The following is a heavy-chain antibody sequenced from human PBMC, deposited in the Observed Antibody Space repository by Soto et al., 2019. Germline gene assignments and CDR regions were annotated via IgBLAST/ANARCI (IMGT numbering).Heavy chain of an antibody. Sequence: QVQLVESGGGVVQPGRSLRLSCAASGFTVSAYTMHWVRQAPGKGLEWVAVISSDGNHKYYTDSVKGRFTISRDTSTNTLYLQMNSLRAEDTAVYYCARWEQPLFDYWGQGTLVTVS. CDR3: ARWEQPLFDY. V-gene: IGHV3-30-3*01. J-gene: IGHJ4*02. CDR2: ISSDGNHK. D-gene: IGHD1-26*01. CDR1: GFTVSAYT.